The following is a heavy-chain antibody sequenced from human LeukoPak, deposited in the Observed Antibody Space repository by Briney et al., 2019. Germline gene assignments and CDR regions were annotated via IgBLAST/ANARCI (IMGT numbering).Heavy chain of an antibody. V-gene: IGHV3-21*01. J-gene: IGHJ5*02. Sequence: GGSLRLSCAASGFTFSSYSMSWVRQAPGKGLEWVSSISSSSYIYYADSVKGRFTISRDNAKNSLYLQMNSLRAEDTAVYYCARENKDSSGYYPRTWFDPWGQGTLVTVSS. CDR3: ARENKDSSGYYPRTWFDP. D-gene: IGHD3-22*01. CDR2: ISSSSYI. CDR1: GFTFSSYS.